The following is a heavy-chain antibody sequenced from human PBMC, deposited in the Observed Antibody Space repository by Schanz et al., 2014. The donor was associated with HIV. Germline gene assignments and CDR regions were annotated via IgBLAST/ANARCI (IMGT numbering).Heavy chain of an antibody. CDR2: INIDGSTT. V-gene: IGHV3-74*01. D-gene: IGHD3-9*01. CDR3: AKSSGWLYAHFDY. Sequence: EVQLVESGGGLVQPGGSLRLSCVASGFTFSSYWMHWVRQAPGKGLVWVSRINIDGSTTDYADSVKGRFTISRDNAKNTLYLQMNSLRAEDTAVYYCAKSSGWLYAHFDYWGQGTLVTVSS. CDR1: GFTFSSYW. J-gene: IGHJ4*02.